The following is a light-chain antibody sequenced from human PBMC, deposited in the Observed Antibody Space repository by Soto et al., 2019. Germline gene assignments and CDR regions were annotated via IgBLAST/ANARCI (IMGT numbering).Light chain of an antibody. J-gene: IGKJ4*01. CDR2: AAS. CDR1: QTVRTY. CDR3: QQSYSTPLT. V-gene: IGKV1-39*01. Sequence: DIQMTQSPASLSASVEDRVTITCRASQTVRTYLNWYQQKPGKAPKLLIYAASNLQSGVPSRFSGSGSGTDFTLTISSLQPEDFATYYCQQSYSTPLTFGGGTKVDIK.